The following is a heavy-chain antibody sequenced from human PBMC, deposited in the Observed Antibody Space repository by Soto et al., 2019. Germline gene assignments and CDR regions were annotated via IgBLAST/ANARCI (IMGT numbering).Heavy chain of an antibody. CDR2: ITWNGGTI. CDR3: AKGGSASLIAPSGRDNWFDP. D-gene: IGHD6-6*01. J-gene: IGHJ5*02. Sequence: VQLVESGGGLVQPGRSLRLSCAASGFAFDDYVMHWVRQPPGSGLEWVSGITWNGGTIRYVDSVKGRFTISRDNAENSLYLQMNSLRPEDTAVYYCAKGGSASLIAPSGRDNWFDPWGQGTQVTVSS. V-gene: IGHV3-9*01. CDR1: GFAFDDYV.